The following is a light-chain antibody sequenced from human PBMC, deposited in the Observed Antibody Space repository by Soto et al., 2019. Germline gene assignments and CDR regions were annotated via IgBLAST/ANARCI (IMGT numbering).Light chain of an antibody. Sequence: QWVLRHPASVSGAPGHRVTICCTGSTPNIGAGYDVHWYQQLPGTAPKLLIYGNSNRPSGVPDRFSGSKSGTSASLAITGLQAEDEADLYCQSHDSSLSDYVFGTGTKVTVL. J-gene: IGLJ1*01. CDR3: QSHDSSLSDYV. V-gene: IGLV1-40*01. CDR2: GNS. CDR1: TPNIGAGYD.